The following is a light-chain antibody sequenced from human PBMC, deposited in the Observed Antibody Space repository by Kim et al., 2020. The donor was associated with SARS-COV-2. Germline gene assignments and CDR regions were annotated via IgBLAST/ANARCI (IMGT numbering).Light chain of an antibody. Sequence: SPGEPPTLSCRASQICCGICFAWYPQKPGQAPRLLIYSGSSRATGVPERFSGSGSGTEFILSISRLEPEDFAMYYCQQYGTAPPYTFGQGTKLEI. CDR1: QICCGIC. J-gene: IGKJ2*01. CDR3: QQYGTAPPYT. CDR2: SGS. V-gene: IGKV3-20*01.